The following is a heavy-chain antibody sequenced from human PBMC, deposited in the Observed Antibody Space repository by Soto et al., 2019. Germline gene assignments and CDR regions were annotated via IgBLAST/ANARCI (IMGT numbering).Heavy chain of an antibody. Sequence: ASVKVSCKASGYTFTSYAMHWVRQAPGQRLEWMGWINAGNGNTKYPQKFQGRVTITRDTSASTAYMELSSLRSEDTAVYYCARLRAYDFWSGYVDYWGQGTLVTVSS. J-gene: IGHJ4*02. CDR3: ARLRAYDFWSGYVDY. D-gene: IGHD3-3*01. CDR1: GYTFTSYA. CDR2: INAGNGNT. V-gene: IGHV1-3*01.